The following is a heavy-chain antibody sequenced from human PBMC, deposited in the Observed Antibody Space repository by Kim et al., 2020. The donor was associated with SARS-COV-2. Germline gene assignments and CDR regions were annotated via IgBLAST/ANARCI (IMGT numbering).Heavy chain of an antibody. Sequence: ASVKVSCKASGYTFTNYIMNWVRQAPGQGLEWMGWINTNTGNPTYAQGFTGRFVFSLDTSVSTAYLQINSLKAEDTAVYYCARKGRGWIQLWSFDFWGQGTLLTVSS. D-gene: IGHD5-18*01. CDR2: INTNTGNP. CDR1: GYTFTNYI. J-gene: IGHJ4*02. V-gene: IGHV7-4-1*02. CDR3: ARKGRGWIQLWSFDF.